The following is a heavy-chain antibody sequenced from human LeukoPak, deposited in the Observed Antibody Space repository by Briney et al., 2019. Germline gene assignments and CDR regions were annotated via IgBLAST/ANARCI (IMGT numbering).Heavy chain of an antibody. Sequence: ASVKVSCKASGYTFTSYGISWVRQAPGQGLEWMGWISAYNGNTSYAQKLQGRVTMTTDTSTSTAYMELRSLRSDDTAVYYCARDTVVYYYDSSGYSFFDYWGQGTLVTVSS. CDR3: ARDTVVYYYDSSGYSFFDY. J-gene: IGHJ4*02. V-gene: IGHV1-18*01. D-gene: IGHD3-22*01. CDR2: ISAYNGNT. CDR1: GYTFTSYG.